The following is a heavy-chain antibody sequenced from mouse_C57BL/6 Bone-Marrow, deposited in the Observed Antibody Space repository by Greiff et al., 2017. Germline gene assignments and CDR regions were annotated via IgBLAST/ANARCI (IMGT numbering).Heavy chain of an antibody. CDR2: IYPAAGGT. D-gene: IGHD1-2*01. J-gene: IGHJ2*01. CDR3: TRSSDSFIYY. CDR1: GYTFTSYG. Sequence: VQLQQPGAELVRPGASVTLSCKASGYTFTSYGMDWVKQTPGHGLEWIGAIYPAAGGTPYNQKFKGKAILTVDKSSSTAYMQLRSLTSEDSAVYYCTRSSDSFIYYWGQGTTLTASS. V-gene: IGHV1-15*01.